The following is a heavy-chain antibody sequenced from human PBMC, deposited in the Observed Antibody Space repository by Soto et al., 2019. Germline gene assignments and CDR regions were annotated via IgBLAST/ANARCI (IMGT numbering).Heavy chain of an antibody. J-gene: IGHJ6*02. CDR1: GYTFSGSA. V-gene: IGHV3-73*01. D-gene: IGHD3-10*01. CDR2: IRSKANSYAT. CDR3: TSTYYYGSGSYPYYYYGMDV. Sequence: PGGSPRLPCAASGYTFSGSAIHWVRQASGKGLEWVGRIRSKANSYATAYAASVRGRFTISRDDSKNTAYLQMNSLKTEDTAVYYCTSTYYYGSGSYPYYYYGMDVWGQGTTVTVSS.